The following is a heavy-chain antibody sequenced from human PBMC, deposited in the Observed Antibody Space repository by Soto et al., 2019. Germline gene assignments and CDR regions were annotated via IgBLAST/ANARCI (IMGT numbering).Heavy chain of an antibody. CDR1: GGTLSSYA. J-gene: IGHJ6*02. CDR2: IIPIFGTA. CDR3: ARVLELHYYYGMDV. V-gene: IGHV1-69*12. D-gene: IGHD1-7*01. Sequence: QVQLVQSGAEVKKPGSSVKVSCKASGGTLSSYAISWVRQAPGQGLEWMGGIIPIFGTANYAQKFQGRVTITADDTTSTAHMELSSLRSEDTAVYYCARVLELHYYYGMDVWGQGTTVTGSS.